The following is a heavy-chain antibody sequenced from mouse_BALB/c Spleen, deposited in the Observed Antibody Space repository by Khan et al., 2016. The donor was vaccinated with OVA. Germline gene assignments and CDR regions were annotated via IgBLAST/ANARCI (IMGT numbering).Heavy chain of an antibody. CDR2: ISTYYGDA. CDR3: ARSFTTTAALYAMDY. J-gene: IGHJ4*01. Sequence: QVQLKQSGAELVRPGVSVKISCKGSGYTFTDYTIHWMKQSHTKSLEWIGIISTYYGDAKYNQKFKDRATMTVDKSSNTAYMELASMTSDDSATYYCARSFTTTAALYAMDYWGEGTSVTVSS. V-gene: IGHV1S137*01. D-gene: IGHD1-1*01. CDR1: GYTFTDYT.